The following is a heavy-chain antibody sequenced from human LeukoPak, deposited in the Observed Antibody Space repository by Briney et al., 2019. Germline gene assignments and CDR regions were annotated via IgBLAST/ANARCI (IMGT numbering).Heavy chain of an antibody. V-gene: IGHV1-69*04. J-gene: IGHJ6*02. CDR1: GGTFSSYA. CDR3: AKDRASRYSSDYFYGMEV. Sequence: SVKVSCKASGGTFSSYAISWVRQAPGQGLEWMGRIIPILGIANYAQKFQGRVTITADKSTSTAYMELSSLRSEDTAVYYCAKDRASRYSSDYFYGMEVWGQGTTVIVSS. D-gene: IGHD6-19*01. CDR2: IIPILGIA.